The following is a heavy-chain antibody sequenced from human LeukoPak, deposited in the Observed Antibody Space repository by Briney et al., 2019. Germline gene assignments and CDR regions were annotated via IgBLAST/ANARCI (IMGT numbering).Heavy chain of an antibody. V-gene: IGHV4-61*02. J-gene: IGHJ6*03. Sequence: MSSETLSLTRTVSGGSISSGSYYWSWIRQPAGKGLEWIGRIYTSGSTNYNPSLKSRVTISVDTSKNQFSLKLSSVTAADTAVYYCARDRAIFGVVSYLYYMDVWGIGTTVTVSS. CDR1: GGSISSGSYY. CDR3: ARDRAIFGVVSYLYYMDV. D-gene: IGHD3-3*01. CDR2: IYTSGST.